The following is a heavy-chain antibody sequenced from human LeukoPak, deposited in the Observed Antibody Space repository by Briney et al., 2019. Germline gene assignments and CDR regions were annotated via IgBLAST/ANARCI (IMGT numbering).Heavy chain of an antibody. CDR1: GGTFSSYA. V-gene: IGHV1-2*02. D-gene: IGHD3-22*01. CDR2: INPNSGGT. CDR3: ARDWSYYYDSSGYPHYYGMDV. J-gene: IGHJ6*02. Sequence: GASVKVSCKASGGTFSSYAISWVRQAPGQGLEWMGWINPNSGGTNYAQKFQGRVTMTRDTSISTAYMELSRLRSDDTAVYYCARDWSYYYDSSGYPHYYGMDVWGQGTTVTVSS.